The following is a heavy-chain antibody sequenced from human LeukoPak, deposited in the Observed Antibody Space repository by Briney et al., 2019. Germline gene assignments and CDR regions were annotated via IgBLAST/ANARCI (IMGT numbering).Heavy chain of an antibody. J-gene: IGHJ4*02. CDR1: GYTFTTYD. CDR2: INLKSGNA. D-gene: IGHD3-3*01. CDR3: ARGGDFWSGPDY. Sequence: VASVKVSCKASGYTFTTYDINWVRQATGQGLEWMGWINLKSGNAGYAQNFQGRVTITRDTSISTAYMELSGLRSEDTAVYYCARGGDFWSGPDYWGQGTLVTVSS. V-gene: IGHV1-8*03.